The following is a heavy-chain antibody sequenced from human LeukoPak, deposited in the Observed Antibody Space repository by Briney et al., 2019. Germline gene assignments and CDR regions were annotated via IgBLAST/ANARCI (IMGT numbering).Heavy chain of an antibody. V-gene: IGHV3-23*01. D-gene: IGHD6-19*01. J-gene: IGHJ6*02. CDR2: ISGSGGST. CDR3: AKGAVAGNYYYYGMDV. Sequence: GGSLRLSCAASGFTFSSYAMIWVRQAPGKGLEWVSTISGSGGSTYYADSVKGQFTISRDNSKNTLYLQMNSLRAEDTAVYYCAKGAVAGNYYYYGMDVWGQGTTVTVSS. CDR1: GFTFSSYA.